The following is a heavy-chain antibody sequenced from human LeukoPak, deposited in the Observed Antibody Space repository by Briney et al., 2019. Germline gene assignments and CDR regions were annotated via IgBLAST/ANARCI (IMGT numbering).Heavy chain of an antibody. J-gene: IGHJ6*03. CDR2: ISAYNGNT. CDR1: GYTFTSYG. D-gene: IGHD4-17*01. CDR3: ARDLTTVTTWGYYYYMDV. Sequence: GASVKISCKASGYTFTSYGISWVRQAPGQGLEWMGWISAYNGNTNYAQKLQGRVTMTTDTSTSTAYMELRSLRSDDTAVYYCARDLTTVTTWGYYYYMDVWGKGTTVTVSS. V-gene: IGHV1-18*01.